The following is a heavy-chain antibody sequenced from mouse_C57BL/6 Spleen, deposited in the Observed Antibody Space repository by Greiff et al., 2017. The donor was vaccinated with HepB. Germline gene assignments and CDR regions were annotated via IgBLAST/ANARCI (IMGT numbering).Heavy chain of an antibody. CDR1: GYRFTSYY. Sequence: QVQLQQSGPELVKPGASVKISCKASGYRFTSYYIPWVKQRPGQGLEWIGWISPGSGNTKYNEKFKGKATLTADTSSSTAYRQLSSLTSEDSAVYYCARVRAYGKGDFDYWGQGTTLTVSS. CDR2: ISPGSGNT. D-gene: IGHD2-1*01. CDR3: ARVRAYGKGDFDY. V-gene: IGHV1-66*01. J-gene: IGHJ2*01.